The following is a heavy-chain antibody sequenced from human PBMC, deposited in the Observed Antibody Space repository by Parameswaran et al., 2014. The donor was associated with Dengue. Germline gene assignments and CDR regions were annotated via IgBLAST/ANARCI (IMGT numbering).Heavy chain of an antibody. CDR2: ISSSSNYI. CDR3: AREIAVAATGRGYHGMDV. Sequence: KWIRQPPGKGLEWVSSISSSSNYIYYADSVKGRFTVSRDNAKNSLYLQMNSLRAEDTAVFYCAREIAVAATGRGYHGMDVWGQGTTVTVSS. D-gene: IGHD6-19*01. J-gene: IGHJ6*02. V-gene: IGHV3-21*01.